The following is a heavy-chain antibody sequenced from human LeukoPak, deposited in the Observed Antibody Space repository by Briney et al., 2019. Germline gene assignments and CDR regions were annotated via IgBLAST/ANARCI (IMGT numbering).Heavy chain of an antibody. D-gene: IGHD1-26*01. V-gene: IGHV4-34*01. CDR3: ARHGSYYYYGMDV. Sequence: SETLSLTCAVYGGSFSGYYWSWLRQPPGKGLEWIGEINHSGSTNYNPSLKSRVTISVDTSKNQFSLKLSSVTAADTAVYYCARHGSYYYYGMDVRGQGTTVTVSS. CDR1: GGSFSGYY. CDR2: INHSGST. J-gene: IGHJ6*02.